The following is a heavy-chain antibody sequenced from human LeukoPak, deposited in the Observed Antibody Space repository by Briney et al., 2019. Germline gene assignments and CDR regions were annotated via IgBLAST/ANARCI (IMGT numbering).Heavy chain of an antibody. CDR2: MNPNSGNT. CDR1: GYTFTNYE. D-gene: IGHD3-10*01. CDR3: ASKLWFGEFPFDY. V-gene: IGHV1-8*01. Sequence: ASVKVSCKASGYTFTNYEINWVRQATGQGLEWMGWMNPNSGNTGYAQKFQGGVTMTRNTSISTAYMELSSLRSEDTAVYYCASKLWFGEFPFDYWGQGTLVTVSS. J-gene: IGHJ4*02.